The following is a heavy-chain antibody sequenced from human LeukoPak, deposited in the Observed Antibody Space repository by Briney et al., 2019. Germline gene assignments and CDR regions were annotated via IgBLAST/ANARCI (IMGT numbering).Heavy chain of an antibody. D-gene: IGHD1-14*01. V-gene: IGHV4-38-2*02. CDR1: GYSISSGYY. CDR2: IYHIGST. J-gene: IGHJ6*03. CDR3: ASPGNHYHYMDV. Sequence: SGTLSLTCTVSGYSISSGYYWGWIRQPPGKGLEWIGSIYHIGSTYYNPSLKSRVTISVDTSKNQFSLKLTSVTAADTAVYYCASPGNHYHYMDVWGKGTTVTVSS.